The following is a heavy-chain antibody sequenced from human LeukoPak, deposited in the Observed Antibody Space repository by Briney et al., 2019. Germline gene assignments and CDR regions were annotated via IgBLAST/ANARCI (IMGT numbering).Heavy chain of an antibody. CDR2: IYYSGST. D-gene: IGHD6-19*01. Sequence: SETLSLTCTVSGGSISSSSYYWVWIRKPPGKRLEWIGSIYYSGSTYYNPSLKSRVTISVDTSKNQFSLKLSSVTAADTAVYYCARHIRVAAPYYYYMDVWGKGTTVTISS. CDR1: GGSISSSSYY. CDR3: ARHIRVAAPYYYYMDV. J-gene: IGHJ6*03. V-gene: IGHV4-39*01.